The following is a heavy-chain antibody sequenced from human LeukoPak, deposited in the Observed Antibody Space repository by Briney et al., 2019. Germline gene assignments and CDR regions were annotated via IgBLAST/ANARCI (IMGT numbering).Heavy chain of an antibody. CDR2: INHSGST. D-gene: IGHD5-18*01. CDR3: ARGELQLWPTKRYYFDY. V-gene: IGHV4-34*01. Sequence: SETLSLTCAVYGGSFSGYYWSWIRQPPGKGLEWIGEINHSGSTNHNPSLKSRVTISVDTSKNQFSLKLSSVTAADTAVYYCARGELQLWPTKRYYFDYWGQGTLVTVSS. CDR1: GGSFSGYY. J-gene: IGHJ4*02.